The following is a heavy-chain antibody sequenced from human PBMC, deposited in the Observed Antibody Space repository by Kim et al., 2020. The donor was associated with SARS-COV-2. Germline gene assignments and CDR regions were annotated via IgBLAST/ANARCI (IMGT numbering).Heavy chain of an antibody. V-gene: IGHV4-34*01. J-gene: IGHJ6*02. D-gene: IGHD3-10*01. CDR2: INHSGST. CDR1: GGSFSGYY. Sequence: SETLSLTCAVYGGSFSGYYWSWIRQPPGKGLEWIGEINHSGSTNYNPSLKSRVTISVDTSKNQFSLKLSSVTAADTAVYYCARQRVTMVRGVIIDLTYYYGMDVWGQGTTVTVSS. CDR3: ARQRVTMVRGVIIDLTYYYGMDV.